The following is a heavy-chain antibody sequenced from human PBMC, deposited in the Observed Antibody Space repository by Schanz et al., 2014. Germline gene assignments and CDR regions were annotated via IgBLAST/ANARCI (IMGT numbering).Heavy chain of an antibody. CDR3: ARGPSTGAFDI. CDR2: ISGYNGHT. J-gene: IGHJ3*02. CDR1: GYSFTDYA. Sequence: QVQLVQSGVEVKRPGASVRVSCKASGYSFTDYAIHWVRQAPGQGLEWMGWISGYNGHTTYAQKFRGRVTMTRDTSTSTVYMELSSLRSEDTAVYFCARGPSTGAFDIWGQGTMVTVSS. V-gene: IGHV1-18*01.